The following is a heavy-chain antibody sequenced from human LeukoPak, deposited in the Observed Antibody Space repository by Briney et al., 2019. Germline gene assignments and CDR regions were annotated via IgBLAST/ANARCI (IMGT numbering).Heavy chain of an antibody. CDR2: ADYRSKWYI. CDR1: GDSVSGSPAV. D-gene: IGHD3-10*01. Sequence: SQTLSLTCAISGDSVSGSPAVWNWIRQSPSRGLESLGRADYRSKWYIDYAVSVKGRITITPDTSKNQFSLQLNSVTPEDTAVYYCARGAVRGGTNFDYWGQGTLVTVSS. V-gene: IGHV6-1*01. J-gene: IGHJ4*02. CDR3: ARGAVRGGTNFDY.